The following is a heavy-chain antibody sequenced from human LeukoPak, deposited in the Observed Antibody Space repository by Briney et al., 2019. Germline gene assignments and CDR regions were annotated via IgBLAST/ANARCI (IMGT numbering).Heavy chain of an antibody. Sequence: ASVKVSCKASGYTFTGYYMHWVRQTPGQGLEWMGWINPNSGGTNYAQKFQGRVTMTRDTSISTAYMELSRLRSDDTAVYYCAREGVGIAAYYFDYWGQGTLVTVSS. CDR2: INPNSGGT. CDR1: GYTFTGYY. D-gene: IGHD6-13*01. V-gene: IGHV1-2*02. J-gene: IGHJ4*02. CDR3: AREGVGIAAYYFDY.